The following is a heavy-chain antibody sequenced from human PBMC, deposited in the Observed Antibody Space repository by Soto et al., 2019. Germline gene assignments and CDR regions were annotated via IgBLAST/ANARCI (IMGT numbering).Heavy chain of an antibody. CDR1: GFTVSGYY. CDR2: ISGDSVYT. CDR3: ATGQQVRMADI. D-gene: IGHD6-13*01. V-gene: IGHV3-11*03. Sequence: QVQLLESGGGLVKPGGSLRLSCAASGFTVSGYYMGWIRQPPGEGLEWISYISGDSVYTNHADSVKGRFTISRDNAKNSLYLQMNSLRAEDTAVYFGATGQQVRMADIWGQGTMVTVSS. J-gene: IGHJ3*02.